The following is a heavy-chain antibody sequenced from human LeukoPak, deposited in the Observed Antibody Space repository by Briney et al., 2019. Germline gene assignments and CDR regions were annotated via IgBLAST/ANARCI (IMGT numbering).Heavy chain of an antibody. V-gene: IGHV4-59*01. CDR1: GGSINGYY. Sequence: SETVSLTCTVSGGSINGYYWCWMRQPPGKGLEWIGCIYYWGTTNYNPSLKSRVTISVDTSKNQFSLRLSSVTAADTAVYYCARVRWLQPDHWGQGTLVTVSS. D-gene: IGHD5-24*01. J-gene: IGHJ4*02. CDR3: ARVRWLQPDH. CDR2: IYYWGTT.